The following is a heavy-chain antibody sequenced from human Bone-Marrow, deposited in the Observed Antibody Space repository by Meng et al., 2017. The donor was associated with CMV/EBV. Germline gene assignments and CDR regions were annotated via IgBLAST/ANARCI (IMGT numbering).Heavy chain of an antibody. Sequence: GSLRLSCAVYGGSFSGYYWSWIRQPPGKGLEWIGEINHSGSTNYNPSLKSRVTISVDTSKNQFSLKLSSVTAADTAVYYCARAPRDHSFYVRGWFDPWGQGTLVTVSS. J-gene: IGHJ5*02. CDR2: INHSGST. V-gene: IGHV4-34*01. CDR3: ARAPRDHSFYVRGWFDP. CDR1: GGSFSGYY. D-gene: IGHD3-10*02.